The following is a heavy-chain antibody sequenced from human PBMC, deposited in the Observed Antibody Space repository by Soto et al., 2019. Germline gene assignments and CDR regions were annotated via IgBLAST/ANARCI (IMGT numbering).Heavy chain of an antibody. J-gene: IGHJ5*02. D-gene: IGHD1-7*01. CDR3: VRTNLSATGTDWFDP. CDR1: GYTFTSYG. Sequence: ASVKVSCKASGYTFTSYGIHWVRQAPGQRLEWMGWINAANGDTKYSPKFQGRVTITRDTSASTAYMELSSRRSEDTAVYYCVRTNLSATGTDWFDPCGQATLVTVSS. CDR2: INAANGDT. V-gene: IGHV1-3*01.